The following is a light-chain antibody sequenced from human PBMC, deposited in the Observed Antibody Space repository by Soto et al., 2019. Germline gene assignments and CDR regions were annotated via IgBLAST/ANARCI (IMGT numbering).Light chain of an antibody. Sequence: IVMTQSPATVSVSPGGRATLSCRASQSISDTLAWYQQKPGQAPRLLIHGASTRATGFPARFSGSGSGTDFTLTISSLQSEDFAVYYCQQYNNWPWTFGQGTKVDIK. CDR3: QQYNNWPWT. V-gene: IGKV3-15*01. CDR2: GAS. J-gene: IGKJ1*01. CDR1: QSISDT.